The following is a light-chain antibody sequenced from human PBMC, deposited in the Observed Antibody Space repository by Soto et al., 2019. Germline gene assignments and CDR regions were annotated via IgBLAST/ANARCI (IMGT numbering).Light chain of an antibody. Sequence: EIVLTQSPGTLSLSPGERATLSCRASQSVSSSYLAWYQQKPGQAPRLLIYGASSRATGIPDRFSGSGSGTDFTLTISRLEPEDWAVYYCQQYGSLLTFGPGTKVDSK. CDR1: QSVSSSY. J-gene: IGKJ3*01. CDR2: GAS. V-gene: IGKV3-20*01. CDR3: QQYGSLLT.